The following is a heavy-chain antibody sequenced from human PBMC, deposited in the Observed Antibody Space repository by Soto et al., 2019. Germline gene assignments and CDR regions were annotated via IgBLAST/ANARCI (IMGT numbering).Heavy chain of an antibody. CDR3: AMASLSRTKRKNAFDI. D-gene: IGHD2-2*01. J-gene: IGHJ3*02. Sequence: QGQLVQSGPEVKKPGASVKVSCKASGYTFTSYGISWVRQAPGQGLEWMGGLSTYNGNPNYEQKFQARVTMTTDTSTSTDSMELMSLRSDDTAVFYCAMASLSRTKRKNAFDIWGQGTVIAVSS. V-gene: IGHV1-18*01. CDR1: GYTFTSYG. CDR2: LSTYNGNP.